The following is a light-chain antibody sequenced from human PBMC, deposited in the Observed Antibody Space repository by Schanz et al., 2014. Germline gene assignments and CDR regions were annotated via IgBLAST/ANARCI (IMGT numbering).Light chain of an antibody. Sequence: IVLTQSPATLSLAPGERATLSCRASQSVSSNYLAWYQHKRGQAPRLLIYGASTRATGIPARFSGSGSGTEFTLTISSLQSEDFAVYYCQQYNNWPPVTFGPGTKVDIK. J-gene: IGKJ3*01. CDR3: QQYNNWPPVT. CDR2: GAS. CDR1: QSVSSN. V-gene: IGKV3-15*01.